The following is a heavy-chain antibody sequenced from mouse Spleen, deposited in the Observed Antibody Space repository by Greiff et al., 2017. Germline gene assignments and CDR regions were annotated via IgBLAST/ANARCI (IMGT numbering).Heavy chain of an antibody. Sequence: EVKLQESGGGLVKPGGSLKLSCAASGFTFSSYAMSWVRQTPEKRLEWVATISSGGSYTYYPDSVKGRFTISRDNAKNTLYLQMSSLRSEDTAMYYCARQGSDGYYVGYWGQGTTLTVSS. CDR1: GFTFSSYA. CDR2: ISSGGSYT. CDR3: ARQGSDGYYVGY. D-gene: IGHD2-3*01. V-gene: IGHV5-9-3*01. J-gene: IGHJ2*01.